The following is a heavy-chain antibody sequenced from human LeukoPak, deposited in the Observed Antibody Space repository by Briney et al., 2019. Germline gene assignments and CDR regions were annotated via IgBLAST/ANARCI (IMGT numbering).Heavy chain of an antibody. CDR3: ARARTYYYDSSGYYLGPHDAFDI. CDR2: ISSSSSYI. Sequence: GGSLRLSCAASGFTFSSYSMNWVRQAPGKGLEWVSSISSSSSYIYYADSVKGRFTVSRDNAKNSLYLQMNSLRAEDTAVYYCARARTYYYDSSGYYLGPHDAFDIWGQGTMVTVSS. V-gene: IGHV3-21*01. D-gene: IGHD3-22*01. CDR1: GFTFSSYS. J-gene: IGHJ3*02.